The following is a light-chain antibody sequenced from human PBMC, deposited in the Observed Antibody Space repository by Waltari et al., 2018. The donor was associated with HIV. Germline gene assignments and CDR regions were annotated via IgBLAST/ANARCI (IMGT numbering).Light chain of an antibody. CDR3: QQTYSTPPYT. J-gene: IGKJ2*01. V-gene: IGKV1-39*01. Sequence: DIQMTQSPSSLSASVGDRVTITCRASQGISIFLNWYQQKPGKAPKLLIDAASSLLSGVPSRFSGSGSGTDFTLTITSLQPEDFATYYCQQTYSTPPYTFGQGTRLEIK. CDR2: AAS. CDR1: QGISIF.